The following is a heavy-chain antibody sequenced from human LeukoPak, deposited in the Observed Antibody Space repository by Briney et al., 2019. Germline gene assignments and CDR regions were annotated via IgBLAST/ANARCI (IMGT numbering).Heavy chain of an antibody. CDR2: ISYDGNNK. V-gene: IGHV3-30*04. J-gene: IGHJ3*02. CDR3: ARHLSYCSGGSCYYGAFDI. CDR1: GFTFSSYA. Sequence: GGSLRLSCAASGFTFSSYAMHWVRQAPGRGLEWVAAISYDGNNKYYADSVKGRFTISRDNSKNTLSLQMNSLRAEDTAVYYCARHLSYCSGGSCYYGAFDIWGQGTMVTVSS. D-gene: IGHD2-15*01.